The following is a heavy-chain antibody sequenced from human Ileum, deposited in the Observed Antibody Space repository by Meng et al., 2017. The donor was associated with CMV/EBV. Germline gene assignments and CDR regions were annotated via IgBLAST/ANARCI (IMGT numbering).Heavy chain of an antibody. V-gene: IGHV4-4*07. Sequence: VKLQGAGQGLVKPSETLFLTCTVSGDSITSFYWSWIRQPAGKALEWIGRIYHGGSTNYNPSLKSRVTLSVDTSKNQFSMRLTSVTAADTAVYYCARGPGGFGDFNFDYWGQGTLVTVSS. D-gene: IGHD3-16*01. CDR2: IYHGGST. CDR1: GDSITSFY. J-gene: IGHJ4*02. CDR3: ARGPGGFGDFNFDY.